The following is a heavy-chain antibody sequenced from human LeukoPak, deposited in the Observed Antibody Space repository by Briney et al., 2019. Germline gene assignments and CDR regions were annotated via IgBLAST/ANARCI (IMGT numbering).Heavy chain of an antibody. V-gene: IGHV4/OR15-8*02. J-gene: IGHJ4*02. CDR3: SRESGPFCPFGY. Sequence: SESLSLTCGVSGGSISGTNWWSWGRQPPGQGLEWIGEISLAGQTNYNPSLNGRVTMSLDKSSNQLSLHLTSVTAADTATYFCSRESGPFCPFGYWGQGTLAFVSS. CDR1: GGSISGTNW. D-gene: IGHD1-26*01. CDR2: ISLAGQT.